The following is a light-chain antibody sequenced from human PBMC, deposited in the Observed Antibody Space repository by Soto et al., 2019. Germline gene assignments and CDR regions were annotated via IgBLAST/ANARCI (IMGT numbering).Light chain of an antibody. CDR1: SSDVGGYNS. CDR3: LSYTTTNTYV. V-gene: IGLV2-14*03. J-gene: IGLJ1*01. Sequence: QSVLTQPESVSGSPGQSITISCTGTSSDVGGYNSVSWYQHRPGKAPKLLIYDVSSRSSGVSSRFSGSKSDNTASLTISGLQAEDEADYYCLSYTTTNTYVFGSGTKVNVL. CDR2: DVS.